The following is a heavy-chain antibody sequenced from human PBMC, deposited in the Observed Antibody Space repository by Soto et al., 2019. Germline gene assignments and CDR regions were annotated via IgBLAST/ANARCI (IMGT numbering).Heavy chain of an antibody. D-gene: IGHD2-8*01. Sequence: EVQLVESGGDLVQPGGSLRLSCAASGFAFSGYWMSWVRQAPGKGLEGVANIKQDGREKYYVDSVKGRFTIARDNAKNSLYLQMNSLRVEDTALYYCARAPSVYAYWGQGTLVPVAS. J-gene: IGHJ4*02. V-gene: IGHV3-7*01. CDR2: IKQDGREK. CDR3: ARAPSVYAY. CDR1: GFAFSGYW.